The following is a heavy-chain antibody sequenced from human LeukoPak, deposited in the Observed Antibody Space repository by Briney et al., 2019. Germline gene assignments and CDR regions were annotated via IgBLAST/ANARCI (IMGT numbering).Heavy chain of an antibody. CDR3: AITHFNRRFDY. V-gene: IGHV4-31*03. J-gene: IGHJ4*02. Sequence: SETLSLTCTVSSGSISSGGCYWSWIRQHPGKGLEWIGYIYYSGSTYYNPSLKSRVTISVNTSKNQFSLKLRSVTAADTAVYYCAITHFNRRFDYWGQGTLVTVSS. CDR1: SGSISSGGCY. CDR2: IYYSGST. D-gene: IGHD1-14*01.